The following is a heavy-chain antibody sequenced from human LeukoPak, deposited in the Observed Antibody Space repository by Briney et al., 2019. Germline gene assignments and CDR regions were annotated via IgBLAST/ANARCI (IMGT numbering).Heavy chain of an antibody. J-gene: IGHJ6*03. Sequence: SETLSLTCAVSGASISSSIHYWGWIRQPAGKGLEWIGRIYTSGSTNYNPSLKSRVTISVDTSKNQFSLKLSSVTAADTAVYYCARDAWIVAAGYYYYMDVWGKGTTVTVSS. D-gene: IGHD6-13*01. V-gene: IGHV4-61*02. CDR2: IYTSGST. CDR1: GASISSSIHY. CDR3: ARDAWIVAAGYYYYMDV.